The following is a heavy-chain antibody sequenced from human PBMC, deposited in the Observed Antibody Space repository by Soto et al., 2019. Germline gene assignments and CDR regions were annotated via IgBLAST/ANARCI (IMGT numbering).Heavy chain of an antibody. V-gene: IGHV1-46*03. CDR2: INPSGGST. CDR3: ARGRRIFTGSELRIQENWFEP. D-gene: IGHD3-9*01. Sequence: QVQLVQSGAEVKKPGASVKVSCKASGYTFTSYYMHWVRQAPGQGLEWMGIINPSGGSTSYAQKSPGRVTMTKDTSTSTVYMELSSLRSEDTAVYYCARGRRIFTGSELRIQENWFEPWGQGTLVTVSS. J-gene: IGHJ5*02. CDR1: GYTFTSYY.